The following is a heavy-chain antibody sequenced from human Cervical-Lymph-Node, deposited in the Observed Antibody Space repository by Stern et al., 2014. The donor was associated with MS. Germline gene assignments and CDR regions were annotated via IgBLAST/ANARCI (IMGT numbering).Heavy chain of an antibody. CDR1: GGSISSDHW. D-gene: IGHD1-26*01. V-gene: IGHV4-4*02. CDR3: ARAPIVGGSGYFDL. CDR2: IYHSWST. J-gene: IGHJ2*01. Sequence: QVQLQESVPGLVRPSETLSLTCAVSGGSISSDHWWTWVRQPPGKGLEWIGEIYHSWSTNYSPSLQSRVTISVDKSKNQFSLNLSSMTAADTAVYYCARAPIVGGSGYFDLWGRGTLVTVSS.